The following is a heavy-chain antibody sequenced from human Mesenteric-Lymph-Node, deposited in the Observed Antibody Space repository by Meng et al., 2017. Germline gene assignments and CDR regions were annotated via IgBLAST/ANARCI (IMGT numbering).Heavy chain of an antibody. CDR1: GGSISSGDYY. D-gene: IGHD3-10*01. V-gene: IGHV4-30-4*01. CDR3: ARQSGYFDY. Sequence: VPRHAPGPGLLKPFQTLSLTCTVSGGSISSGDYYWSWIRQPPGKGLEWIGYIYYSGSTYYNPSLKSRVTISVDTSKNQFSLKLSSVTAADTAAYYCARQSGYFDYWGQGTLVTVSS. J-gene: IGHJ4*02. CDR2: IYYSGST.